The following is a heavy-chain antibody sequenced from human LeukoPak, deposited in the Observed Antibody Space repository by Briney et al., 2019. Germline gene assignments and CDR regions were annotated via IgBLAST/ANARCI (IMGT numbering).Heavy chain of an antibody. CDR2: ISAYNGNT. CDR3: ARIEGYSSSWYGDY. V-gene: IGHV1-18*01. D-gene: IGHD6-13*01. CDR1: GYTFTSYG. Sequence: ASVKVSCRASGYTFTSYGISWVRQAPGQGLEWMGWISAYNGNTNYAQKLQGRVTMTTDTSTSTAYMELRSLRSDDTAVYYCARIEGYSSSWYGDYWGQGTLVTVSS. J-gene: IGHJ4*02.